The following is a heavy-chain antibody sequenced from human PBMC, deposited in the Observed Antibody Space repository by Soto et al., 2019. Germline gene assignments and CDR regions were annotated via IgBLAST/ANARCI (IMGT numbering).Heavy chain of an antibody. V-gene: IGHV1-69*01. D-gene: IGHD2-2*01. CDR3: ASRKCSSTSRYQNWFDP. CDR2: IIPIFGTA. Sequence: QVQLVQSGAEVKKPGSSVKVSCKASGGTFSSYAISWVRQAPGQGLEWMGGIIPIFGTANYAQKFQGRVTITADESTSTAYMELSSLRSEDTAVYYCASRKCSSTSRYQNWFDPWGQGTLVTVSS. J-gene: IGHJ5*02. CDR1: GGTFSSYA.